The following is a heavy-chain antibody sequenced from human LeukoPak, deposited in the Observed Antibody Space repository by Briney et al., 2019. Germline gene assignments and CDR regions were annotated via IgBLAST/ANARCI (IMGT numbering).Heavy chain of an antibody. Sequence: GGSLRLSCVASGLTVSSYSMNWVRQAPGKGLEWVSYISSSSSTIYYADSVKGRFTISRDNAKNSLDLQMNRLRAEDTAVYYCAKDLRRGVVAVAGTGFDYWGQGTLVTASS. V-gene: IGHV3-48*01. CDR2: ISSSSSTI. CDR1: GLTVSSYS. CDR3: AKDLRRGVVAVAGTGFDY. D-gene: IGHD6-19*01. J-gene: IGHJ4*02.